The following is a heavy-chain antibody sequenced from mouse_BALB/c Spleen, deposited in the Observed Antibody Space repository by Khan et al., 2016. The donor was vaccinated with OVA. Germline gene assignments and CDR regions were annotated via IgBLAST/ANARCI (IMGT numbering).Heavy chain of an antibody. CDR1: GYTFTKNG. D-gene: IGHD2-14*01. CDR3: ERVGYSGTMDY. V-gene: IGHV9-3-1*01. J-gene: IGHJ4*01. Sequence: QIQLVQSGPEPKKPGEPVKISCKASGYTFTKNGMNWAKQAPGKGLKWMGWINTYTGEPTYADDFKGRFAFSLETSASTDYLQINNLKNEDTATXVAERVGYSGTMDYWGQGTSVTVSS. CDR2: INTYTGEP.